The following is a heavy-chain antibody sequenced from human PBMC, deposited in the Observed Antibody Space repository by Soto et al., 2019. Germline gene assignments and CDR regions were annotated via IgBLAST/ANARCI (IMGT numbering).Heavy chain of an antibody. CDR2: IDWDDDK. Sequence: SGPTRVNPTQTLTLTCTFSGFSLSTSGMCVSWIRQPPGKALEWLALIDWDDDKYYSTSLKTRLTISKDTSKNQVVLTMTNMDPVDTATYYCARINYYDSSDKSPVAFDIWGQGTMVTVSS. J-gene: IGHJ3*02. D-gene: IGHD3-22*01. V-gene: IGHV2-70*01. CDR3: ARINYYDSSDKSPVAFDI. CDR1: GFSLSTSGMC.